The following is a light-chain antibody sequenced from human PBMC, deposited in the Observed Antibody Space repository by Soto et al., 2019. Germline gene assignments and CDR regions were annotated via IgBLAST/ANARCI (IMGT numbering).Light chain of an antibody. CDR3: QHYNNWPPDFT. CDR2: GAS. Sequence: EIVMTQSPATLSVSPGERATLSCRASQSVSSNLAWYQQKPGQAPRLLIYGASTRATGIPARFSGSGSGTEFTLTISSLQSEDFAVYYCQHYNNWPPDFTFGPGTKVDIK. CDR1: QSVSSN. V-gene: IGKV3-15*01. J-gene: IGKJ3*01.